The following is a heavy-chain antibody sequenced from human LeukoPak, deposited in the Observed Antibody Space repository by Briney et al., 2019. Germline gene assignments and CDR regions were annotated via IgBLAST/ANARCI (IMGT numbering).Heavy chain of an antibody. CDR1: GFTFSSYG. J-gene: IGHJ4*02. V-gene: IGHV3-30*02. D-gene: IGHD3-16*01. CDR2: IRYDGSNK. Sequence: GGSLRLSCAASGFTFSSYGMHWVRQAPGKGLEWVAFIRYDGSNKYYADSVKGRFTISRDNSKNTLYLQMNSLKTEDTAVYYCTTAPRYVPYFWGQGTLVAVSS. CDR3: TTAPRYVPYF.